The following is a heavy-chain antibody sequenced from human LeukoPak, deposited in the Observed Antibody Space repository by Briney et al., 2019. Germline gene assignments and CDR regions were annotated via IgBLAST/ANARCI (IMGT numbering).Heavy chain of an antibody. Sequence: ASVKVSCKASGGTFSSYAISWVRQAPGQGLEWMGGIIPIFGTANYAQKFQGRVTITADESTSTAYMELSSLRSEDTAVYYCAREHIRYYDFWSGLSPAQYYFDYWGQGTLVTVSS. D-gene: IGHD3-3*01. CDR1: GGTFSSYA. V-gene: IGHV1-69*01. CDR3: AREHIRYYDFWSGLSPAQYYFDY. J-gene: IGHJ4*02. CDR2: IIPIFGTA.